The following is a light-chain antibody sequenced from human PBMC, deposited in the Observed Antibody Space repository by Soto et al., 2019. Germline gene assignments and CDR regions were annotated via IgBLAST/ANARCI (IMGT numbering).Light chain of an antibody. Sequence: EIVLTQSPDTLSLSPGERATLSCRASQSIGPYLAWYQQKPGQSPRLLVYDAVNRAAGAPDRFSGSVSGTDFTLTISSLEPEDSAVYLCQQRSDWPPLTFGGGTKVEIK. V-gene: IGKV3-11*01. CDR3: QQRSDWPPLT. J-gene: IGKJ4*01. CDR1: QSIGPY. CDR2: DAV.